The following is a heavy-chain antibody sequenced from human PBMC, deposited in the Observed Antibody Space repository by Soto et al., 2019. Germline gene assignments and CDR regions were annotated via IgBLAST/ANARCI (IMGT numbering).Heavy chain of an antibody. CDR1: GYTFTALP. CDR2: INPGNGYT. D-gene: IGHD1-1*01. J-gene: IGHJ4*02. Sequence: QVYLVQSGAEVKKPGASVKLSCEASGYTFTALPIHWVHQAPGQRLEWMGWINPGNGYTEYSQKFQDRVTITRVTSASTAYLELNSLKSEDTAVYYCASRPGLEGGPFDFWGQGTLVTVTS. V-gene: IGHV1-3*01. CDR3: ASRPGLEGGPFDF.